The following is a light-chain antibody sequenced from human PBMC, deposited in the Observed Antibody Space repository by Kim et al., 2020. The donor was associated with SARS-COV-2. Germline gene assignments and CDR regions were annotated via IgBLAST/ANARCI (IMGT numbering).Light chain of an antibody. J-gene: IGKJ2*01. CDR2: GTS. V-gene: IGKV3-20*01. Sequence: PGGRATRSCRASQSVSSNYLAWYQQRPGQAPRRLIYGTSTRATDIPDRFSGSGSGTDFTLTISRLEPEDFAVYYCQQYGSSPPFTFGQGTKLEI. CDR3: QQYGSSPPFT. CDR1: QSVSSNY.